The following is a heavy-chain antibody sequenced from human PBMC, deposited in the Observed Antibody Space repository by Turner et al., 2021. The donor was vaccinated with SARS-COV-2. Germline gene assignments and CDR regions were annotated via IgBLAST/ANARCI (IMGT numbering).Heavy chain of an antibody. CDR1: GGSISSSSYY. D-gene: IGHD5-18*01. CDR3: ARLMDTAMDYYGTDV. CDR2: IYDSGSA. Sequence: QLQLQESGPGLVKPSETLSLTCTVSGGSISSSSYYWGWIRQPPGKGLEWIGNIYDSGSAYYNPSLKSRVTISVDPSKNQFSLKLTSVTDADTAVYYCARLMDTAMDYYGTDVWGQGTTVTVSS. J-gene: IGHJ6*02. V-gene: IGHV4-39*01.